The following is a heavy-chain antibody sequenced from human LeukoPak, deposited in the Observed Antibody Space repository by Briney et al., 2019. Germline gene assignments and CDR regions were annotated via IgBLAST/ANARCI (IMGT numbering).Heavy chain of an antibody. D-gene: IGHD1-26*01. V-gene: IGHV3-30-3*01. CDR1: GFTFSSYA. J-gene: IGHJ4*02. CDR3: ARDSTDGVIPRELHPPFDY. Sequence: GGSLRLSCAASGFTFSSYAMHWVRQAPGKGLEWVAVISYDGSNKYYADSVKGRFTISRDNFKNTLYLQMNSLRAEDTAVYYCARDSTDGVIPRELHPPFDYWGQGIPVTVSS. CDR2: ISYDGSNK.